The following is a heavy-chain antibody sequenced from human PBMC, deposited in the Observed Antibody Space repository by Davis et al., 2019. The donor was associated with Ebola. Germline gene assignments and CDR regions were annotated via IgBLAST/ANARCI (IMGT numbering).Heavy chain of an antibody. CDR3: ARVAPNYRYYYGMDV. V-gene: IGHV4-34*01. CDR1: GGSFSGYY. CDR2: INHSGST. J-gene: IGHJ6*02. D-gene: IGHD1-7*01. Sequence: PSETLSLTCAVYGGSFSGYYWSWIRQPPGKGLEWIGEINHSGSTNYNPSLKSRVTISVDTSKNQFSLKLSSVTAADTAVYYCARVAPNYRYYYGMDVWGQGTTVTVSS.